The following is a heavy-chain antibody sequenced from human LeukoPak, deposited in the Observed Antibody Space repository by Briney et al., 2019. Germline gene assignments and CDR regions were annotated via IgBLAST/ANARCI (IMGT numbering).Heavy chain of an antibody. Sequence: GSVKVSCKASGYTFTSYGISWVRQAPGQGLEWMGWISAYNGNTNYAQKLQGRVTMTTDTSTSTAYMELRSLRSDDTAVYYCARGSYCSGGSQYCDYFDYWGQGTLVTVSS. CDR1: GYTFTSYG. CDR2: ISAYNGNT. J-gene: IGHJ4*02. V-gene: IGHV1-18*01. D-gene: IGHD2-15*01. CDR3: ARGSYCSGGSQYCDYFDY.